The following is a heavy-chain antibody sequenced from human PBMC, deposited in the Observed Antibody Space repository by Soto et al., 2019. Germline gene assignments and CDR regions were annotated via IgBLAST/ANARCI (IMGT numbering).Heavy chain of an antibody. J-gene: IGHJ6*02. CDR1: GFTFSSYG. D-gene: IGHD3-10*01. CDR3: ARTPGMVRGGLNYYYYGMDV. Sequence: GESLKISCAASGFTFSSYGMHWVRQAPGKGLEWVAVIWYDGSNKYYADSVKGRFTISRDNSKNTLYLQMNSLRAEDTAVYYCARTPGMVRGGLNYYYYGMDVWGQGTTVTVSS. V-gene: IGHV3-33*01. CDR2: IWYDGSNK.